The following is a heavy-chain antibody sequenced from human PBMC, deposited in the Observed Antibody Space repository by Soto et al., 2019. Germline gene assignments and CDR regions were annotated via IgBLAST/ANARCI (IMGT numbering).Heavy chain of an antibody. D-gene: IGHD1-7*01. V-gene: IGHV3-23*01. CDR2: ISGSGDST. CDR3: AKNRGELELLSLFDY. J-gene: IGHJ4*02. CDR1: GFTFSSYA. Sequence: GGSLRLSCAASGFTFSSYAMSWVRQAPGKGLEWVSAISGSGDSTYYADSVKGRFTISRDNSKNTLYLQMNSLRAEDTAVYYCAKNRGELELLSLFDYWGQGTLVTVSS.